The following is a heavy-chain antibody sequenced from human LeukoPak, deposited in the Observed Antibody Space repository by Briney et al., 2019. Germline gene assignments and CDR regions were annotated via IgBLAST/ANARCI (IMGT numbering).Heavy chain of an antibody. V-gene: IGHV5-51*01. CDR2: IYPGDSAT. CDR1: GFTFTNYW. Sequence: KRGESLKISCQTSGFTFTNYWIGWVRQMPGKGLEWMGIIYPGDSATKYSPSFRGQVTMSADKSTSTAYLQWGSLKASDTAMYFCARGDASMATGFNYWGQGTLVTVSS. D-gene: IGHD6-6*01. CDR3: ARGDASMATGFNY. J-gene: IGHJ4*01.